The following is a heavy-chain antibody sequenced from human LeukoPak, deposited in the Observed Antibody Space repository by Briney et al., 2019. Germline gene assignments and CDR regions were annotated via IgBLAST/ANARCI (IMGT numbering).Heavy chain of an antibody. CDR2: IKQDGSEK. J-gene: IGHJ4*02. CDR3: ASSNQLLHPLDY. CDR1: GFTVSSNY. Sequence: PGGSLRLSCAASGFTVSSNYMSWVRQAPGKGLEWVANIKQDGSEKYYVDSVKGRFTISRDNAKNSLYLQMNSLRAEDTAVYYCASSNQLLHPLDYWGQGTLVTVSS. D-gene: IGHD2-2*01. V-gene: IGHV3-7*01.